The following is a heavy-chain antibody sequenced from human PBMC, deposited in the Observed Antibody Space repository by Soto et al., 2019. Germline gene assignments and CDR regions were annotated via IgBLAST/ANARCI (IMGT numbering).Heavy chain of an antibody. J-gene: IGHJ6*03. Sequence: ASVKVSCKASGYSFTSYGISWVRQAPGQGLEWMGWISAYNGKRNYAQKLQGRVTMTTDTSTSTAYMELRSLRSDDTPVYYCARAENPFYYYYIDVWGKGTTVTVSS. CDR3: ARAENPFYYYYIDV. CDR2: ISAYNGKR. CDR1: GYSFTSYG. V-gene: IGHV1-18*01.